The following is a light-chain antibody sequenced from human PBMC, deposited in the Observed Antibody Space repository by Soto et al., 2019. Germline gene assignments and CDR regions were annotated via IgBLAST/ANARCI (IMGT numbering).Light chain of an antibody. V-gene: IGLV2-11*01. CDR2: DVT. CDR3: CSYAGSYVV. J-gene: IGLJ2*01. Sequence: QSALTQPRSVSGSPGQSVAISFTGTSSDVGGYNYVSWYQQHPGKAPKPMIYDVTQRPSGVPDRFSGSKSGNTASLTISGLQAEDEADYYCCSYAGSYVVFGGGTKLTVL. CDR1: SSDVGGYNY.